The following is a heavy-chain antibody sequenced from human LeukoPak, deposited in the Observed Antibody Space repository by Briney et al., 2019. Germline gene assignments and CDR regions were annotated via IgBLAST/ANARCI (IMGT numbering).Heavy chain of an antibody. V-gene: IGHV5-51*01. J-gene: IGHJ3*02. CDR2: IYPGDSDT. D-gene: IGHD4-17*01. CDR3: ARRGTVTYDAFDI. CDR1: GYSFTSYW. Sequence: GESLKISCKGSGYSFTSYWIGWVRQMPGKGLEWMGIIYPGDSDTRYSPSFQGQVTISADKSISTVYLQWSSLKASDTAMYYCARRGTVTYDAFDIWGQGTMVTVSS.